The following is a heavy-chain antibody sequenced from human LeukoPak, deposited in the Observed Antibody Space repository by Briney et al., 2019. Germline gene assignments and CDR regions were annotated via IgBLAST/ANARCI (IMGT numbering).Heavy chain of an antibody. J-gene: IGHJ5*02. CDR2: ISSRSNYI. Sequence: PGGSLRLSCAASGFTFNTYTMNWVRQAPGKGLEWVSSISSRSNYIYYADSVKGRFTISRDNAKNSLYLQMNSLRAEDTAVYYCARGPPGAWGQGTLVTVSS. CDR3: ARGPPGA. V-gene: IGHV3-21*01. CDR1: GFTFNTYT.